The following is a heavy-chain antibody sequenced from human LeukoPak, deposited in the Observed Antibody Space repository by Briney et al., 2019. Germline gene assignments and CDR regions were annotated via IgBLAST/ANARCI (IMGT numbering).Heavy chain of an antibody. Sequence: ASVKVSCTASGYTFTGYYMHWVRQAPGQGLEWMGWINPNSGGTNYAQKFQGRVTMTRDTSISTAYMELSRLRSDDTAVYYCARESVTTRRFDPWGQGTLVTVSP. V-gene: IGHV1-2*02. CDR3: ARESVTTRRFDP. J-gene: IGHJ5*02. CDR1: GYTFTGYY. D-gene: IGHD4-17*01. CDR2: INPNSGGT.